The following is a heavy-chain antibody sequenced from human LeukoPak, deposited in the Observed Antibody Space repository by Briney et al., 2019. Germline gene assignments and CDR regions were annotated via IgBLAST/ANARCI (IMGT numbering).Heavy chain of an antibody. Sequence: PSETLSLTCAVYGGSLSNYYWSWIRQPPGKGLEWIGEINHTGDTQYNPSLKSRVTVSVDTSKNQFSLKMTSVTAADTAVYYCARGPDSGSYYAWFDPRGQGTLVTVSS. V-gene: IGHV4-34*01. D-gene: IGHD1-26*01. J-gene: IGHJ5*02. CDR1: GGSLSNYY. CDR2: INHTGDT. CDR3: ARGPDSGSYYAWFDP.